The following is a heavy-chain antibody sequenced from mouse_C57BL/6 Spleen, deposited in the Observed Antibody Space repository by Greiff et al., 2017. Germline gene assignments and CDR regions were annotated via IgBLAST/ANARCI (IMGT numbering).Heavy chain of an antibody. J-gene: IGHJ3*01. CDR1: GYTFTSYW. CDR3: ARSDGSSWFAY. Sequence: QVQLQQPGTELVKPGASVKLSCKASGYTFTSYWMHWVKQRPGQGLEWIGNINPSNGGTNYNEKFKSKATLTVDKSSSTSYMQLSSLASEGSAVYYCARSDGSSWFAYWGQGTLVTVSA. CDR2: INPSNGGT. D-gene: IGHD1-1*01. V-gene: IGHV1-53*01.